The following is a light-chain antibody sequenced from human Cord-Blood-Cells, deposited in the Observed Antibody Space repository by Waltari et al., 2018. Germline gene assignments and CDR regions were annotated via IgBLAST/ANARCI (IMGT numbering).Light chain of an antibody. CDR1: SRGAGGYKH. V-gene: IGLV2-14*01. CDR2: DVS. J-gene: IGLJ2*01. CDR3: SSYTSSSTLVV. Sequence: QSALTPPASVSGSPGQSITISCTGTSRGAGGYKHVSWYQQHPGKAPKLMIYDVSKRPSGVSNRFAGSKSGNTASLTISGLQAEDEADYYCSSYTSSSTLVVFGGGTKLTVL.